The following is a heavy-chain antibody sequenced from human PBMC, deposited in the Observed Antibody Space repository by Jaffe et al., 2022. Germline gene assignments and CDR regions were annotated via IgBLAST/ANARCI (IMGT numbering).Heavy chain of an antibody. CDR3: ARANTQLWLREHFDY. D-gene: IGHD5-18*01. CDR2: IIPILGIA. V-gene: IGHV1-69*02. CDR1: GGTFSSYT. J-gene: IGHJ4*02. Sequence: QVQLVQSGAEVKKPGSSVKVSCKASGGTFSSYTISWVRQAPGQGLEWMGRIIPILGIANYAQKFQGRVTITADKSTSTAYMELSSLRSEDTAVYYCARANTQLWLREHFDYWGQGTLVTVSS.